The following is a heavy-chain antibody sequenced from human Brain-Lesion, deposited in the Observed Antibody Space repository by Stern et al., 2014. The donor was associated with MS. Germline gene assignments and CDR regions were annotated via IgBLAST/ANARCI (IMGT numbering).Heavy chain of an antibody. V-gene: IGHV3-30*18. D-gene: IGHD2/OR15-2a*01. J-gene: IGHJ5*02. Sequence: VQLVESWGGVVQPGRPLRLSCVASGFTFGSCAMHWVRQAPGKGREWVAGVSYDGSNKYYADSVKGRFTISRDNSQNTLYMQMSSLRPEDTAVYYCAKDRQYLTYFFDHWGQGSLVTVSS. CDR3: AKDRQYLTYFFDH. CDR1: GFTFGSCA. CDR2: VSYDGSNK.